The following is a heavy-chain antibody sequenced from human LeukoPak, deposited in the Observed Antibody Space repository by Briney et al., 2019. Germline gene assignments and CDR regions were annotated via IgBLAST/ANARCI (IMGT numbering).Heavy chain of an antibody. CDR2: ISSSNSYI. V-gene: IGHV3-21*01. D-gene: IGHD3-10*01. J-gene: IGHJ3*02. CDR1: GYTFSSYS. CDR3: ANDYGSGSHAFDI. Sequence: PGGSLRLSCAASGYTFSSYSMNSVRQAPGKGLELVSSISSSNSYIYYADSLKGRFTISRDHTKSSLYLQMNSLRAEDTAVYYCANDYGSGSHAFDIWGQGTMVTVSS.